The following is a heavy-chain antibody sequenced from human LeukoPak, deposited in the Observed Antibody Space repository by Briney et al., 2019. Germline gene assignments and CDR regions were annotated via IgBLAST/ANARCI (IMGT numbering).Heavy chain of an antibody. CDR1: GYTLTGYY. Sequence: ASVKVSCKASGYTLTGYYMHWVRQAPGQGLEWMGRINPNSGGTNYAQKFQGRVTMTRDTSISTAYMELSRLRSDDTAVYYCARDLSTSGRDYWGQGTLVTVSS. J-gene: IGHJ4*02. CDR2: INPNSGGT. CDR3: ARDLSTSGRDY. V-gene: IGHV1-2*06. D-gene: IGHD2-15*01.